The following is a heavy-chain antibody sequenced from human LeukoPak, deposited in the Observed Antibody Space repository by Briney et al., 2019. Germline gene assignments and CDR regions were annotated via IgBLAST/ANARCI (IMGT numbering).Heavy chain of an antibody. Sequence: GGSLRLSCAASGFTFSSYSMNWVRQAPGKGLEWVSSISSSSSYIYYADSVKGRFIISRDNAKNSLYLQMNSLRAEDTAVYYCARDARRDGYNPFDYWGQGTLVTVSS. CDR1: GFTFSSYS. V-gene: IGHV3-21*01. D-gene: IGHD5-24*01. J-gene: IGHJ4*02. CDR2: ISSSSSYI. CDR3: ARDARRDGYNPFDY.